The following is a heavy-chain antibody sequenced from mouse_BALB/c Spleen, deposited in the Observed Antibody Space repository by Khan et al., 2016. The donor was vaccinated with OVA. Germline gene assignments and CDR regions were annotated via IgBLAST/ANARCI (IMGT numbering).Heavy chain of an antibody. D-gene: IGHD1-2*01. CDR2: IDPANGNT. J-gene: IGHJ4*01. V-gene: IGHV14-3*02. Sequence: MQLEESGAELVRPWASVKLTCTASGFNIKDTYIHWVNQRPEQGLEWLGRIDPANGNTKSDPKFQGKATITADPYSNTAYLQHSSLTSDATAVYYCAYSLRIYAMDYWGQGTSVTVSS. CDR1: GFNIKDTY. CDR3: AYSLRIYAMDY.